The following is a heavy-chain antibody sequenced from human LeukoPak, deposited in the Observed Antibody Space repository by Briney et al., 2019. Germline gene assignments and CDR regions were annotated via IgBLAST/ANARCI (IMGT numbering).Heavy chain of an antibody. D-gene: IGHD3-22*01. J-gene: IGHJ6*02. V-gene: IGHV4-34*01. CDR1: GGSFSGYY. CDR3: ARDTYDSSGYYSHRGYYGMDV. CDR2: INHSGST. Sequence: SETLSLTCAVYGGSFSGYYWSWIRQPPGKGLEWIGEINHSGSTNYNPSLKSQVTISVDTSKNQFSPKLSSVTAADTAVYYCARDTYDSSGYYSHRGYYGMDVWGQGTTVTVSS.